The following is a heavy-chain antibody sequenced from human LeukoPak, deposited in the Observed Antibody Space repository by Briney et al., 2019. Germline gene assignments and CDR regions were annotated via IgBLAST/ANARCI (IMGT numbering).Heavy chain of an antibody. CDR1: GFTFSSYG. CDR3: AREGYDSWSGRYYFDY. J-gene: IGHJ4*02. D-gene: IGHD3-3*01. Sequence: PGRSLRLSCAASGFTFSSYGMHWVRQAPGKGLEWVAVIWYDGSNKYYADSVKGRFTISRDNSKNTLYLQMNSLRAEDTAVYYCAREGYDSWSGRYYFDYWGQGTLVTVSS. V-gene: IGHV3-33*01. CDR2: IWYDGSNK.